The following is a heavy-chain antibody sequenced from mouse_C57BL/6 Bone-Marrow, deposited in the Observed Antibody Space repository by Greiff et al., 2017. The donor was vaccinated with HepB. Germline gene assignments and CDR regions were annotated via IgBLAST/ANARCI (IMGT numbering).Heavy chain of an antibody. CDR1: GYTFTDYE. V-gene: IGHV1-15*01. CDR3: TRSKVPYDDGSRGFDY. D-gene: IGHD1-1*01. CDR2: IDPETGGT. Sequence: VQLQQSGAELVRPGASVTLSCKASGYTFTDYEMHWVKQTPVHGLEWIGAIDPETGGTAYNQKFKGKAILTADKSSSTAYMERRSLTSEDSAVYYCTRSKVPYDDGSRGFDYWGQGTTLTVSS. J-gene: IGHJ2*01.